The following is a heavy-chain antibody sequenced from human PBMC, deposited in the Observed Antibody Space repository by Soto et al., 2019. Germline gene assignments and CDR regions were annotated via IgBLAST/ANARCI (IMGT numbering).Heavy chain of an antibody. CDR3: ASGGWGSSWYEGGSRIDY. V-gene: IGHV3-13*01. Sequence: VQLVESGGGLVQPGGSLRLSCAASGFTFSSYDMHWVRQVAGKGRKWASAMGVAGDTYYPDSVKGRFTISRENAKNSLYLQMNSLRAEDTAVYYCASGGWGSSWYEGGSRIDYWGQGTLVTVSS. CDR1: GFTFSSYD. J-gene: IGHJ4*02. CDR2: MGVAGDT. D-gene: IGHD6-13*01.